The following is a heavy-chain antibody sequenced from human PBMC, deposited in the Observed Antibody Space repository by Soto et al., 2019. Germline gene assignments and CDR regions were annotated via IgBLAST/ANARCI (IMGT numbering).Heavy chain of an antibody. J-gene: IGHJ6*02. CDR2: IVVGSGNT. D-gene: IGHD6-19*01. Sequence: QMQLVQSGPEVKKPGTSVKVSCKASGFTFTSSAVQWVRQARGQRLEWIGWIVVGSGNTNYAQKFQERVTMTRDMSTSPAYMELSSLRAEDTAVYYCAAGSRIAVAGANRRGYYSYGMDVWGQGTTVTVSS. V-gene: IGHV1-58*01. CDR3: AAGSRIAVAGANRRGYYSYGMDV. CDR1: GFTFTSSA.